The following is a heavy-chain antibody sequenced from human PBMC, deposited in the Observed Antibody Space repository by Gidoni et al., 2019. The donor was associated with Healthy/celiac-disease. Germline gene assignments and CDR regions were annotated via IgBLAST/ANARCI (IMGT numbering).Heavy chain of an antibody. Sequence: QLQLQESGPGLVQPSETLSLTCTVSGGSISSSSYYWGWIRQPPGKGLEWIGSIYYSGSTYYNPSLKSRVTISVDTAKNQFSLKLSSVTAADTAVYYCARGGTMVRGVIKYNWFDPWGQGTLVTVSS. D-gene: IGHD3-10*01. J-gene: IGHJ5*02. CDR3: ARGGTMVRGVIKYNWFDP. V-gene: IGHV4-39*07. CDR2: IYYSGST. CDR1: GGSISSSSYY.